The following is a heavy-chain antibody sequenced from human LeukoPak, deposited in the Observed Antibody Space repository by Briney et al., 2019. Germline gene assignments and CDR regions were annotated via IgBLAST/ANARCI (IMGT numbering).Heavy chain of an antibody. CDR3: ARVPYTTGTMYAADY. D-gene: IGHD1-1*01. V-gene: IGHV3-30*04. CDR2: MSYDGSNK. CDR1: GFTFSSYA. J-gene: IGHJ4*02. Sequence: GRSLRLSCAASGFTFSSYAMHWVRQAPGKGLEWVAVMSYDGSNKNYADSVKGRLTISRDNSKNTLYLQMNSLRAEDTAVYYCARVPYTTGTMYAADYWGQGTLVTVSS.